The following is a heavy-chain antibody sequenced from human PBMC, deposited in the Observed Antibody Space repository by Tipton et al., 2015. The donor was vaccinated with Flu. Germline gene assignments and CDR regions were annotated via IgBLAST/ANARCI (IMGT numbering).Heavy chain of an antibody. CDR2: IYYSGST. J-gene: IGHJ6*03. D-gene: IGHD6-13*01. V-gene: IGHV4-59*01. CDR3: AREAMERYSSSWYSYYYMDV. CDR1: GGSISSYY. Sequence: TLSLTCTVSGGSISSYYWSWIRQPPGKGLEWIGYIYYSGSTNYNPSLKSRVTISVDTSKNQFSLKLSSVTAADTAVYYCAREAMERYSSSWYSYYYMDVWGKGTTVTVSS.